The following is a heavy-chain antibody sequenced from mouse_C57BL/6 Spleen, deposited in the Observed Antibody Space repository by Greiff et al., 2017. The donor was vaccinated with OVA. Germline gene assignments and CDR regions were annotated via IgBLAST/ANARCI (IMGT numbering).Heavy chain of an antibody. J-gene: IGHJ2*01. Sequence: QVQLQQPGAELVMPGASVKLSCKASGYTFTSYWMHWVKQRPGQGLEWIGEIDPSDSYTNYNQKFKGKSTLTVDKSSSTAYMQLSSLTSEDSAVYYCARSEDYSGSSYGDYWGQGTTLTVSS. CDR1: GYTFTSYW. CDR3: ARSEDYSGSSYGDY. D-gene: IGHD1-1*01. CDR2: IDPSDSYT. V-gene: IGHV1-69*01.